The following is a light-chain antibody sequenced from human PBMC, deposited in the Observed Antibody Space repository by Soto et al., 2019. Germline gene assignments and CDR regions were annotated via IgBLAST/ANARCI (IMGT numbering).Light chain of an antibody. CDR2: DVS. V-gene: IGLV2-14*01. CDR3: SSYTSSSTRLV. J-gene: IGLJ1*01. CDR1: SSDVGGYNY. Sequence: QSALTQPASVSGSPGQSITISCTGTSSDVGGYNYVSWYQQHPGKAPKLMIYDVSNRPSGVSNRFSGSKSGNTASLTISGLQAEDEADYYSSSYTSSSTRLVFGTGTKVTVL.